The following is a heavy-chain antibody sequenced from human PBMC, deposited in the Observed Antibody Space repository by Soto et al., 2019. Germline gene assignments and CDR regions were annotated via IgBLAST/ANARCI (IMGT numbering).Heavy chain of an antibody. V-gene: IGHV3-15*07. J-gene: IGHJ4*02. CDR2: IKSNADGGTA. CDR3: TTDVGDY. CDR1: GFTFSNAW. Sequence: DVPLVESGGGLVKPGGSLRLSCAASGFTFSNAWMNWVRQAPGKGLEWVGRIKSNADGGTADYAASVKGRFIITRDDSQTSLYLQINSLTTEDTAVYYCTTDVGDYWGQGTLVIVSS.